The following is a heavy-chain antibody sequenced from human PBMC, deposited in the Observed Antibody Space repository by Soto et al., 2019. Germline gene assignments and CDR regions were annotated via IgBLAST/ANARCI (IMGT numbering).Heavy chain of an antibody. V-gene: IGHV3-74*01. D-gene: IGHD3-3*01. CDR2: INEGESNT. CDR3: ARGLFLDY. J-gene: IGHJ4*02. Sequence: EVQLVESGGGLVQPGGSLRLSCATSGFTFSNYWMHWVRQAPGKGPVWVSRINEGESNTNYADSVKGRFTISRDNAKNTLYLQMNSLRAEDTAVYYCARGLFLDYWGQGTRVTVSS. CDR1: GFTFSNYW.